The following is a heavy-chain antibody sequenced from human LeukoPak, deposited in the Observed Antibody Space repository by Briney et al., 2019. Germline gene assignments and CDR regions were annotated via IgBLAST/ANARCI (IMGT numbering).Heavy chain of an antibody. CDR2: INAGNGNT. CDR3: ARDSHRIFESTY. Sequence: GASVKVSCKASGYTFTSYAMHWVRQAPGQRLEWMGWINAGNGNTKYSQKFQGRVTITRDTSASTAYMELSSLRSEDTAVYYCARDSHRIFESTYWGQGTLVTVSS. CDR1: GYTFTSYA. J-gene: IGHJ4*02. V-gene: IGHV1-3*01.